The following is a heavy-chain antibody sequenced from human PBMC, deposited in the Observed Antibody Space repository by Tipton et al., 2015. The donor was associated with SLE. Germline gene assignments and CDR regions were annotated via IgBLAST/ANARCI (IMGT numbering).Heavy chain of an antibody. D-gene: IGHD6-6*01. CDR2: VYYTGHT. Sequence: TLSLTCSVSGGSIGNYYWSWIRQPPGKGLEWIGYVYYTGHTTYSPSLKSRVTMSLDTSKNQFFLELRSVAAADTAVYYCARDYSSSHPSLGYWGQGSLVTVSS. V-gene: IGHV4-59*12. CDR1: GGSIGNYY. CDR3: ARDYSSSHPSLGY. J-gene: IGHJ4*02.